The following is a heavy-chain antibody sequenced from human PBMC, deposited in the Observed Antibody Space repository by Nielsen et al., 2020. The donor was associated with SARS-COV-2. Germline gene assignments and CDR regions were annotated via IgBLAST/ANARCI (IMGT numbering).Heavy chain of an antibody. CDR2: IDWDDDK. D-gene: IGHD3-10*01. CDR1: GFSLSTSAMC. V-gene: IGHV2-70*11. J-gene: IGHJ3*02. CDR3: ARSTLGGSGSFKGAFDI. Sequence: CGPTLVKPTQTLTLTCTFSGFSLSTSAMCVSWIRQPPGKALEWLASIDWDDDKNYSTSLKTRLTISKDTSKNQVVLTMTNMDPVDTATYYCARSTLGGSGSFKGAFDIWGQGTMVTVSS.